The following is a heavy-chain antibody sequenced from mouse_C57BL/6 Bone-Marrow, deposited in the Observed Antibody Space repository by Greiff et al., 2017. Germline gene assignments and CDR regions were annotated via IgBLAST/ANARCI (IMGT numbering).Heavy chain of an antibody. CDR2: IYPGDGDT. D-gene: IGHD1-1*01. CDR1: GYAFSSYW. J-gene: IGHJ1*03. Sequence: VKLVESGAELVKPGASVKISCKASGYAFSSYWMNWVKQRPGKGLEWIGQIYPGDGDTNYNGKFKGKATLTADKSPSTAYMQLSSLTSEDSAVYFCARGATVVATDWYFDVWGTGTTVTVSS. CDR3: ARGATVVATDWYFDV. V-gene: IGHV1-80*01.